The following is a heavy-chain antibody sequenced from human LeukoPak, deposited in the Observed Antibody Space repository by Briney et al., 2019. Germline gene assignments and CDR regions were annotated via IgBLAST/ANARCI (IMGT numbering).Heavy chain of an antibody. CDR2: ISGSGGST. D-gene: IGHD6-6*01. CDR1: GFTFSNYS. Sequence: GGSLRLSCAASGFTFSNYSINWVRQAPGKGLEWVSTISGSGGSTYYAGSVKGRFTVSRDNSKNTLYLQMNSLRADDTAVYYCAKDRAEYSSSSQEFDYWGQGTLVTVSS. J-gene: IGHJ4*02. CDR3: AKDRAEYSSSSQEFDY. V-gene: IGHV3-23*01.